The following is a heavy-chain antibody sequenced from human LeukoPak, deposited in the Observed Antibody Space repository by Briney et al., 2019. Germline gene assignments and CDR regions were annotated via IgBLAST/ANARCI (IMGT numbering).Heavy chain of an antibody. D-gene: IGHD4-11*01. J-gene: IGHJ5*02. CDR2: IYYSGST. CDR3: ARLPDYSNYVDWFDP. V-gene: IGHV4-59*08. Sequence: SETLSLTCTVSGGSISSYYWSWIRQPPGKGLEWIGYIYYSGSTNYNPFLKSRVTISVDTSKNQFSLKLSSVTAADTAVYYCARLPDYSNYVDWFDPWGQGTLVTVSS. CDR1: GGSISSYY.